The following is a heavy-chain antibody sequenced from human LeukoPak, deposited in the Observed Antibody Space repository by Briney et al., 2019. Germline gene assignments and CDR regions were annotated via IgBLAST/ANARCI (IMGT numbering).Heavy chain of an antibody. J-gene: IGHJ4*02. CDR1: GFTLRNYW. V-gene: IGHV3-7*01. Sequence: QTGGSLRLSCAASGFTLRNYWMTWVRQSPGKGLEWVAIIKHDGSDKYYVDSVKGRFTISRDNAKNSLYLQMSSLRAEDTAVYYCARGGHRQKGFWGQGTLVTVSS. CDR3: ARGGHRQKGF. CDR2: IKHDGSDK.